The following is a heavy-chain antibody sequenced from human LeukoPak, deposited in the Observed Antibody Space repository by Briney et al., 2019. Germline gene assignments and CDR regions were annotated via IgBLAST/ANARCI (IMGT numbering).Heavy chain of an antibody. J-gene: IGHJ3*02. CDR1: GFTFSSYA. D-gene: IGHD3-3*01. Sequence: QTGGSLRLSCAASGFTFSSYAMSWVRQAPGKGLEWVSAISGSGGSTYYADSVKGRFTISRDNSKNTLYLQMNSLRAEDTAVYYCAREHDFWSGSRMDAFDIWGQGTMVTVSS. CDR3: AREHDFWSGSRMDAFDI. CDR2: ISGSGGST. V-gene: IGHV3-23*01.